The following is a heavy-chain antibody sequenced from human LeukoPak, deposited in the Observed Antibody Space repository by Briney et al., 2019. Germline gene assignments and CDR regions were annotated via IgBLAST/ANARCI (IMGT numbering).Heavy chain of an antibody. D-gene: IGHD2-2*01. CDR3: ARRGGCISTSCNLDY. J-gene: IGHJ4*02. V-gene: IGHV1-46*03. Sequence: ASVKVSCKTSGYTFTSYYMHWMRQAPGQGLEWVGMINPNGGGTSSAQKFQGRVTMTRDTSASTVYMDLSSLRSEDTAIYYCARRGGCISTSCNLDYWGQGTLVTVSS. CDR2: INPNGGGT. CDR1: GYTFTSYY.